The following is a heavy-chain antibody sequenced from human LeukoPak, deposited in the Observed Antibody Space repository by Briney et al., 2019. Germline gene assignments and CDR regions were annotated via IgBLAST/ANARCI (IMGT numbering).Heavy chain of an antibody. CDR3: XXXXXXXVTFHYWFDP. CDR2: ISGGGSFV. CDR1: GITLGTYS. V-gene: IGHV3-21*03. D-gene: IGHD2-21*02. Sequence: PGGSLRLSCAASGITLGTYSMTWARQAPGKGLEWVSSISGGGSFVYYADSLKGRFTISRDNANNSLYLQMNNLRPEDTAVYYCXXXXXXXVTFHYWFDPWGQGTLVTVSS. J-gene: IGHJ5*02.